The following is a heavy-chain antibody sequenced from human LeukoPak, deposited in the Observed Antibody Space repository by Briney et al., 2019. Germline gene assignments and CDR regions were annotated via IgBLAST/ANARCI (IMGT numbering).Heavy chain of an antibody. CDR2: IRYEGSNT. CDR3: ARSDYVWGSYRYREGYFDY. V-gene: IGHV3-33*01. Sequence: GGSLRLSCAASGFTFSNYGMHWVRQAPGKGVEWLALIRYEGSNTHYADSVKGRFTISRDNAKNSLYLQMNSPRAEDTAVNYCARSDYVWGSYRYREGYFDYWGQGTLVTVSS. CDR1: GFTFSNYG. D-gene: IGHD3-16*02. J-gene: IGHJ4*02.